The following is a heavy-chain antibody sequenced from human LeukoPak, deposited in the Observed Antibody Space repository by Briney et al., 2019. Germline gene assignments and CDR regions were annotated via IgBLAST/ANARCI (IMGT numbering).Heavy chain of an antibody. CDR1: AFTGNSRY. CDR2: IYKGRNK. V-gene: IGHV3-53*01. CDR3: ARMVGYCTSIDCFPGIVSNRFDS. Sequence: GGTLTLSCAASAFTGNSRYRRWLRHARRKEREGVTLIYKGRNKYYGDSVRGRRTIPRDNFKNTVSLKMNSPGADDTAVYYCARMVGYCTSIDCFPGIVSNRFDSWGQGTLVTVSS. J-gene: IGHJ5*01. D-gene: IGHD2-2*01.